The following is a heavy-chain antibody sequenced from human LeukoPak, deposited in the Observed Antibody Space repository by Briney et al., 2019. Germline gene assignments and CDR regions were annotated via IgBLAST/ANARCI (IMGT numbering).Heavy chain of an antibody. CDR3: AKERLVSHTAGFDS. J-gene: IGHJ4*02. V-gene: IGHV3-23*01. CDR2: ISVSSGTT. Sequence: GGSLRLSCAASEFTFSSYAMSWVRQAPGKGLEWVSVISVSSGTTYYADSVKGRFTISRDNSKSTLYLQMNSLRAEDTATYYCAKERLVSHTAGFDSWGQGTLVTVSS. D-gene: IGHD2-8*02. CDR1: EFTFSSYA.